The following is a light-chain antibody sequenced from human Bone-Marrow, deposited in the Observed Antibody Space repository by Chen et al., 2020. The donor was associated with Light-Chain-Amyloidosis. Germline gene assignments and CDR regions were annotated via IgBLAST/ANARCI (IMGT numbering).Light chain of an antibody. CDR3: QVYDSSSDHAWV. J-gene: IGLJ3*02. Sequence: SYLLPQAPSSSVAPGQTATITCGGQNIAAKSVHWYQQRPGQAPVLVLYDDSDRPSGIPERFSGSNSGKTAALTISRVEAGDEADYYCQVYDSSSDHAWVFGGGTRLSVL. V-gene: IGLV3-21*02. CDR2: DDS. CDR1: NIAAKS.